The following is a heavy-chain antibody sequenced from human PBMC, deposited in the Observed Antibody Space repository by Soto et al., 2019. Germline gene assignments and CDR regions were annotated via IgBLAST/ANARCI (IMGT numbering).Heavy chain of an antibody. CDR1: EFSLSTSGMC. CDR3: ARIPNDSSGYYYFDY. J-gene: IGHJ4*02. D-gene: IGHD3-22*01. Sequence: SGPTLVNPTQTLTLTCTFSEFSLSTSGMCVSWIRQPPGKALEWLALIDWDDDKYYSTSLKTRLTISKDTSKNQVVLTMTNMDPVDTATYYCARIPNDSSGYYYFDYWGQGTLVTVSS. V-gene: IGHV2-70*01. CDR2: IDWDDDK.